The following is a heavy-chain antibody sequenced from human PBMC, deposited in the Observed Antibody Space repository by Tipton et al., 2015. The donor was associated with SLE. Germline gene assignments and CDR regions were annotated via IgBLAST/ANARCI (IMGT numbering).Heavy chain of an antibody. V-gene: IGHV3-53*04. CDR1: GFIVSSNY. CDR2: IYTGGTT. Sequence: QLVQSGGGLVQPGGSLRLSCAASGFIVSSNYMNWVRQAPGEGLEWVSVIYTGGTTYYADSVKGRFTISRDNSKNTLYLQMNSLRAEDTAVYYCARSSGDSLYYFNYWGQGTLVSVSS. D-gene: IGHD2-15*01. J-gene: IGHJ4*02. CDR3: ARSSGDSLYYFNY.